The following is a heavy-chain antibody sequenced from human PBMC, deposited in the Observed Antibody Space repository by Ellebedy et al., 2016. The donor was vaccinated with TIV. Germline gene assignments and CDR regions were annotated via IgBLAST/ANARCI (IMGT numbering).Heavy chain of an antibody. CDR3: ARKSLSNWSFDL. J-gene: IGHJ2*01. CDR1: GGSISRSSY. Sequence: MPSETLSLTCTVSGGSISRSSYWNWIRQPPGRGLEYIGYVYYSGKTNYSPSLKDRVTISLDTSKSQFSLNLNSVTAADTAVYYCARKSLSNWSFDLWGRGTLVTVSS. V-gene: IGHV4-61*01. CDR2: VYYSGKT.